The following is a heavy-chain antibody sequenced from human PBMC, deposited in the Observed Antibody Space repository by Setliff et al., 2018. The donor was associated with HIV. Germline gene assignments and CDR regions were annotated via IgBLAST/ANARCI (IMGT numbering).Heavy chain of an antibody. Sequence: SETLSLTCTVSGDSISSYYWSWIRQPPGKGLECIGHLYHSGSTHYSPSLKSRVTISVDTTKNQFSLKLTSMTAADTAIYYCARDYSTLGRSDDAFDMWGPGTMVTVSS. V-gene: IGHV4-59*01. CDR1: GDSISSYY. D-gene: IGHD3-3*01. J-gene: IGHJ3*02. CDR3: ARDYSTLGRSDDAFDM. CDR2: LYHSGST.